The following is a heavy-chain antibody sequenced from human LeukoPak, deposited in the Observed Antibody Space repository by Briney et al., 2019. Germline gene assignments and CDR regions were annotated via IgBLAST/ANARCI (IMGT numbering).Heavy chain of an antibody. D-gene: IGHD3-22*01. CDR3: ATNGYYYDSSGYMNAFDI. J-gene: IGHJ3*02. Sequence: ASVKVSCKASGYTFTSYGISRVRQAPGQGLEWMGWISAYNGNTNYAQKLQGRVTMTTDTSTSTAYMELRSLRSDDTAVYYCATNGYYYDSSGYMNAFDIWGQGTMVTVSS. CDR1: GYTFTSYG. CDR2: ISAYNGNT. V-gene: IGHV1-18*01.